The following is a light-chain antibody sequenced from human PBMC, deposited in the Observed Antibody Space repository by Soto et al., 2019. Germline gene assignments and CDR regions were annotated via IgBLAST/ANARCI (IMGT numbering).Light chain of an antibody. Sequence: QSVLTQPASVSGSPGQSITISCTGTSSDVGAYKYVSWYQQHPGKAPKLMIYEDTNRPSGVSYRFSGSKSGNTASLTISGLQAEDEADYYCTSYTTSSTWVFGGGTKLTVL. CDR3: TSYTTSSTWV. V-gene: IGLV2-14*01. J-gene: IGLJ3*02. CDR1: SSDVGAYKY. CDR2: EDT.